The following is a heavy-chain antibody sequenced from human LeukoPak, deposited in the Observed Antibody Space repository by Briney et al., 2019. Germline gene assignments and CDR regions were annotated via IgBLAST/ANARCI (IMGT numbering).Heavy chain of an antibody. CDR3: ARDLYGGYPLYYFDY. CDR1: GGSISSYY. J-gene: IGHJ4*02. Sequence: SETLSLTCTVSGGSISSYYWSWIRQPPGKGLEWLGYIYYSGSSNYNPSLKSRVTMSADTSKNQFSLKLSSVTAADTAVYYCARDLYGGYPLYYFDYWGQGTLVTVSS. D-gene: IGHD4-23*01. CDR2: IYYSGSS. V-gene: IGHV4-59*01.